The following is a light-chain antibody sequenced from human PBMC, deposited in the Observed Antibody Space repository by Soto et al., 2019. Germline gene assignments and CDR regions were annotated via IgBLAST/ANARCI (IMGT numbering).Light chain of an antibody. J-gene: IGKJ1*01. CDR2: GAS. V-gene: IGKV3-20*01. CDR1: QSVSSSY. Sequence: EIVLPQSPVTLSLSPGERATLSCRASQSVSSSYFAWYQQRFGQAPRLLIYGASSRATGIPDRFSGSGSGTDFTLTISRLEPEDFAVYYCQQYGSSSWTFGQGTKVDIK. CDR3: QQYGSSSWT.